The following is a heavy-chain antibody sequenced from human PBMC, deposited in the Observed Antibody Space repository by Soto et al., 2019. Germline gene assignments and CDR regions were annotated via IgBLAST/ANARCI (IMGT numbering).Heavy chain of an antibody. Sequence: EVQLVESGGGLVQPGGSLRLSCKASAFTFSSYWMNWVRHTPGKGLEWVAIIRKDGNEKIYVDSVKGRFTISRDNAQNSLYLQMNSLRVEETAVYYCMGGYGWLSDSWRQGTLVTVSS. CDR1: AFTFSSYW. D-gene: IGHD6-19*01. V-gene: IGHV3-7*01. CDR2: IRKDGNEK. CDR3: MGGYGWLSDS. J-gene: IGHJ5*01.